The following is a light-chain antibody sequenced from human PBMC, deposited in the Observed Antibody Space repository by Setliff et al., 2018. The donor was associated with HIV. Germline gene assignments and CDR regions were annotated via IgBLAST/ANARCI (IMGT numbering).Light chain of an antibody. CDR2: DVS. Sequence: QSVLTQPASASGSPGQSITISCTGTSSDVGGYNYVSWYQQHPGKAPKLMIYDVSKRPSGVSNRFSGSKSGNTASLTISGLQAEDEADYYCCSYAGSYTPVIFGGGTK. CDR3: CSYAGSYTPVI. V-gene: IGLV2-14*03. J-gene: IGLJ2*01. CDR1: SSDVGGYNY.